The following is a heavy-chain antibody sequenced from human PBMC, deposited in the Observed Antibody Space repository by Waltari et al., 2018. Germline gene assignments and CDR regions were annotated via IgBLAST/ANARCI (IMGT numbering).Heavy chain of an antibody. CDR3: AQGGYSYGFDY. V-gene: IGHV3-21*02. CDR2: ISSSSSYI. D-gene: IGHD5-18*01. Sequence: EVQLVESGGGLVQPGGSLTLSCAGSGFNFQAYGMHWLRQPPGKGLEWVSSISSSSSYIYYADSVKGRFTISRDNAKNSLYLQMNSLRAEDTAVYYCAQGGYSYGFDYWGQGTLVTVSS. CDR1: GFNFQAYG. J-gene: IGHJ4*02.